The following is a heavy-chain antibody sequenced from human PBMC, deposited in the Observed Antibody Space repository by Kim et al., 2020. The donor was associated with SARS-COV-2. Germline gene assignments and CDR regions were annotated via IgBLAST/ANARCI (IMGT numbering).Heavy chain of an antibody. Sequence: GESLKISCKGSGYTFSSYWIVWVRQMPGKGLEWVGFIYPGDSDTIYSPSFQGQVTMSVDKSMSTAYLQWSRLKASDTAMYYCARAVAVAGLFDYWGQGTLVTVSS. CDR2: IYPGDSDT. D-gene: IGHD6-19*01. CDR3: ARAVAVAGLFDY. CDR1: GYTFSSYW. J-gene: IGHJ4*02. V-gene: IGHV5-51*06.